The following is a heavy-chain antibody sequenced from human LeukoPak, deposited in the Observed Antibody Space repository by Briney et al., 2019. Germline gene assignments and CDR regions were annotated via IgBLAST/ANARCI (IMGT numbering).Heavy chain of an antibody. V-gene: IGHV4-59*01. Sequence: PSETLSLTCTVSGGSISSYYWSWIRQPPGKGLEWIGYIYYSGSTNYNPSLKSRVTISVDTSKNQFSLKLSSVTAADTAVYYCARGTYTIVPTRFDPWGQGTLVTVSS. CDR1: GGSISSYY. J-gene: IGHJ5*02. D-gene: IGHD2-8*01. CDR3: ARGTYTIVPTRFDP. CDR2: IYYSGST.